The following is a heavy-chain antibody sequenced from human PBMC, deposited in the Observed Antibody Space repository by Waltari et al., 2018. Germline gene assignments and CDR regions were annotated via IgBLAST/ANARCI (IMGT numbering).Heavy chain of an antibody. Sequence: QVQLQQSGPGLVKPSQTLSLTCAISGDSVSSNSVAWNWIRQSPSRGLEWLGRAYYRSKWFKYYAISVKGRITINPDTSKNQFSLQLNSVTPEDTAVYYCARDSPDVVNYYMDVWGKGTTVTVSS. J-gene: IGHJ6*03. V-gene: IGHV6-1*01. CDR2: AYYRSKWFK. CDR1: GDSVSSNSVA. CDR3: ARDSPDVVNYYMDV.